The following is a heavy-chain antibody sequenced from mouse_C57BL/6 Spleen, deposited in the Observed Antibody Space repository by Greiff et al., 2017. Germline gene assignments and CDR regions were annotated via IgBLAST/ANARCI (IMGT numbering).Heavy chain of an antibody. D-gene: IGHD2-1*01. Sequence: VQLQQPGAELVRPGTSVKLSCKASGYTFTSYWMHWVKQRPGQGLEWIGVIDPSDSYTNYNQKFKGKATLTVDTSSSTAYMQLSSLTSEDSAVYYCARSNYGNYVSWFAYWGQGTLVTVSA. V-gene: IGHV1-59*01. CDR2: IDPSDSYT. J-gene: IGHJ3*01. CDR3: ARSNYGNYVSWFAY. CDR1: GYTFTSYW.